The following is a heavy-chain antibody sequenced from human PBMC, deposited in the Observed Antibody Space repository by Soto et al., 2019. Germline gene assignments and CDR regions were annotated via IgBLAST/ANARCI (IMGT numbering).Heavy chain of an antibody. J-gene: IGHJ4*02. Sequence: EVQLVESGGGLVQPGGSLRLSCAASGVTVSSNYMSWVRQAPGKGLEWVSVIYSGGSTYYADSVKGRFTISRDNSKNTLYLQMNSLRAEDTAVYYFARHGYTYGGGYFDYWGQGTLVTVSS. CDR2: IYSGGST. CDR3: ARHGYTYGGGYFDY. V-gene: IGHV3-66*04. D-gene: IGHD5-18*01. CDR1: GVTVSSNY.